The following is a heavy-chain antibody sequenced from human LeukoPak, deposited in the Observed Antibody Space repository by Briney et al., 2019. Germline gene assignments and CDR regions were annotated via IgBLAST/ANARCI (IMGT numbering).Heavy chain of an antibody. J-gene: IGHJ4*02. Sequence: GGSLRLSCAASGFTVSSNYMSWVRQAPGKGLEWVSVIYSGGSTYYADSVKGRLTISRDNSKNTLYLQMNSLRAEDTAVYYCASEYSYGPYYFDYWSQGTLVTVSS. D-gene: IGHD5-18*01. CDR2: IYSGGST. CDR1: GFTVSSNY. V-gene: IGHV3-66*01. CDR3: ASEYSYGPYYFDY.